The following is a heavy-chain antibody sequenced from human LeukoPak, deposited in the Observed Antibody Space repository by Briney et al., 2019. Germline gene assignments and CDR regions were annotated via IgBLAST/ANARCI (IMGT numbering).Heavy chain of an antibody. Sequence: GASVKVSCKASGGTFSSYAISWVRQAPGQGLEWMGGIIPIFGTANYAQKFQGRVTITADESTSTAYMELSSLRSEGTAVYYCARDGRMHGYYFDYWGQGTLVTVSS. V-gene: IGHV1-69*13. D-gene: IGHD2-8*01. CDR1: GGTFSSYA. CDR2: IIPIFGTA. CDR3: ARDGRMHGYYFDY. J-gene: IGHJ4*02.